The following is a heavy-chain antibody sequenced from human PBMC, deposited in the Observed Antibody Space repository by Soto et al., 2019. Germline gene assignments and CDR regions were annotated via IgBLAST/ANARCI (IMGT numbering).Heavy chain of an antibody. D-gene: IGHD2-15*01. Sequence: EVQLVESGGGVVQPGGSLRLSCAASGFTVSSKYMTWVRQALGKGLEWVSLIQSGRTTYYADYVKGRFTISRDTSENSLHLQTDSLGGEDTAVYFCGWEDVPCDGGRCYGIPLDVWCKGPPVTVAS. J-gene: IGHJ6*04. CDR3: GWEDVPCDGGRCYGIPLDV. V-gene: IGHV3-66*01. CDR1: GFTVSSKY. CDR2: IQSGRTT.